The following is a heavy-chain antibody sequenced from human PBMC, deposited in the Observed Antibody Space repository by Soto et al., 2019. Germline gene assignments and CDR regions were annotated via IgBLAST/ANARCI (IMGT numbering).Heavy chain of an antibody. CDR3: ARGGGRIAARNNWFDP. D-gene: IGHD6-6*01. J-gene: IGHJ5*02. V-gene: IGHV4-34*01. CDR2: INHSGST. Sequence: PSETLSLTCAVYGGSFSGYYWSWIRQPPGKGLEWIGEINHSGSTNYNPSLKSRVTISVDTSKNQFPLKLSSVTAADTAVYYCARGGGRIAARNNWFDPWGQGTLVTVSS. CDR1: GGSFSGYY.